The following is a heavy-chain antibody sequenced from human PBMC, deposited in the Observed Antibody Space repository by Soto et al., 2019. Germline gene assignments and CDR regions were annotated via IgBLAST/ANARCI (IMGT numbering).Heavy chain of an antibody. CDR3: ARDQALYDFWSGDLEYYYGMDV. D-gene: IGHD3-3*01. CDR2: ISSSSSTI. Sequence: GGPLRLCCAAYGFTFSSYSMNGVRPAPGKGLEWVSYISSSSSTIYYADSVKGRFTISRDNAKNSLYLQMNSLRDEDTAVYYCARDQALYDFWSGDLEYYYGMDVWGQGTTVTVSS. J-gene: IGHJ6*02. CDR1: GFTFSSYS. V-gene: IGHV3-48*02.